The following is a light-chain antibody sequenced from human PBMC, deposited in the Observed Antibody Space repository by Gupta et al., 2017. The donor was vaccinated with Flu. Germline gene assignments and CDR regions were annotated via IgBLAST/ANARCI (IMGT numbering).Light chain of an antibody. CDR2: AAS. Sequence: DIKLNESPSFLSASVGDRVTITCRASQGISSYLAWYQQKPGKASKLLLYAASTVQSGVPSWFSGSGSGTEFTLTISSLQNEDFATYYWQHVNSYPLAFGGGTKVEI. CDR3: QHVNSYPLA. CDR1: QGISSY. J-gene: IGKJ4*01. V-gene: IGKV1-9*01.